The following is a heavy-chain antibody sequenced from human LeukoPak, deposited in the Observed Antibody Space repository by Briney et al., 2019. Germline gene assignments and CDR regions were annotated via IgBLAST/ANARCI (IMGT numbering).Heavy chain of an antibody. CDR2: ISAYNGNT. V-gene: IGHV1-18*01. CDR1: GYTFTSYG. D-gene: IGHD6-19*01. CDR3: ARDFNEGAGQDPDHFDY. Sequence: ASVKVSCKACGYTFTSYGISWVRQPPGQGLEWMRWISAYNGNTNYAQKLQGRVTMTTDTSTSTAHMELRSLSSDDTAVYYCARDFNEGAGQDPDHFDYWGQGTLVTVSS. J-gene: IGHJ4*02.